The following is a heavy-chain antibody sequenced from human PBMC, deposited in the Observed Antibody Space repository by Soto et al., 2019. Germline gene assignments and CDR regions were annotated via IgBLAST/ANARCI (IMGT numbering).Heavy chain of an antibody. V-gene: IGHV3-72*01. J-gene: IGHJ4*01. CDR1: GFTFSDHY. CDR2: IRNKANSYTT. Sequence: GGSLRLSCAAFGFTFSDHYMDLVRQAPGKGLEWVGRIRNKANSYTTEYAASVKGRFTISRDDSKNLLFLQMYSLKTEDTAVYYCSRAGILTTPYYFDYWGQGTLVTVSS. CDR3: SRAGILTTPYYFDY. D-gene: IGHD4-4*01.